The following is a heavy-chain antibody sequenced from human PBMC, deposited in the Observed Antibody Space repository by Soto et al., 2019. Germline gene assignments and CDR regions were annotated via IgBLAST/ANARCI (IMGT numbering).Heavy chain of an antibody. V-gene: IGHV4-4*07. J-gene: IGHJ4*02. D-gene: IGHD5-18*01. CDR1: GVSISNYY. CDR2: IFPSGRT. Sequence: QVKLQESGPGLVNPSETLSLTCPVSGVSISNYYWTWIRQPAGKGLEWIGRIFPSGRTNYNPSLRRRVTMSVDTSKNLFSLKLSSVTAADTALYYCASEGTAMKLHDWGQGTLVTVSS. CDR3: ASEGTAMKLHD.